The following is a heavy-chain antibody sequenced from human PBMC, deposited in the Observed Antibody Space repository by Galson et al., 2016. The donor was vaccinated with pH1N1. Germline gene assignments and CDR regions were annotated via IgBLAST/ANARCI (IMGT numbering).Heavy chain of an antibody. D-gene: IGHD4-11*01. CDR1: GFTFSSSG. J-gene: IGHJ4*02. CDR3: ARKGLPDY. CDR2: IGRRGDII. Sequence: SLRLSCAASGFTFSSSGMNWVRQAPGKGLEWVAFIGRRGDIIYYGDSVRGRFTISRDNAGNSLFLQMNSLRVEDTAVYYCARKGLPDYWGQGTLVTVSS. V-gene: IGHV3-48*01.